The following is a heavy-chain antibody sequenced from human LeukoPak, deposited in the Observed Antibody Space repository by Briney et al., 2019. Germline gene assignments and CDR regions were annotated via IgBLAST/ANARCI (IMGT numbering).Heavy chain of an antibody. J-gene: IGHJ6*02. CDR2: IKSRTDGGTT. D-gene: IGHD3-22*01. V-gene: IGHV3-15*01. Sequence: GGSLRLSCAASGFTFNKAWMSWVRQAPGKGLEWIGRIKSRTDGGTTDYAAPVKGRSTISRDDSKSMLYLQMNSLKNEDTAVYFCTLFYYDSSGYYEAIGYSYGKDVWGQGTTVTVSS. CDR3: TLFYYDSSGYYEAIGYSYGKDV. CDR1: GFTFNKAW.